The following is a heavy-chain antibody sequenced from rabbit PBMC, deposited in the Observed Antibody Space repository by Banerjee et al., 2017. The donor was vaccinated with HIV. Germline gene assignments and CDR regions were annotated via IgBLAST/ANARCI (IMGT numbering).Heavy chain of an antibody. V-gene: IGHV1S45*01. CDR1: GLDFSSSYW. CDR2: IYAGSSGST. J-gene: IGHJ4*01. D-gene: IGHD6-1*01. Sequence: QEQLVEYGGDLVQPEGSLTLTCTASGLDFSSSYWICWVRQAPGKGLEWIACIYAGSSGSTYYASWAKGRFTISKTSSTTVTLQMTSLTVADTATYFCAREDAAYGDYAYAFNLWGPGTLVTVS. CDR3: AREDAAYGDYAYAFNL.